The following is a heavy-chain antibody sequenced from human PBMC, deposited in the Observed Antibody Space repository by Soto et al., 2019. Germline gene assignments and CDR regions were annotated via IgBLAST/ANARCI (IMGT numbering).Heavy chain of an antibody. D-gene: IGHD2-2*02. Sequence: QVQLVPSGAEVKKPGASVKVSCKASDYTFTSHAIHWAPQAPVQGLEWMGWINAGNVNTKYSQRGQGRVTITRDTSASTAYRELRSLRSEDTAVYYCARSLQVVPAAIAYWGQGTLVTVSS. J-gene: IGHJ4*02. V-gene: IGHV1-3*01. CDR3: ARSLQVVPAAIAY. CDR1: DYTFTSHA. CDR2: INAGNVNT.